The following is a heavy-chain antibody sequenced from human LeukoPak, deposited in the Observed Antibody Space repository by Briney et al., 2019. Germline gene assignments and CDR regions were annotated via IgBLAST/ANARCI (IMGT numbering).Heavy chain of an antibody. Sequence: GGSLRLSCAASGFTFSSYWMSWVRQAPGKGLMWVSQINSDGSATSCADPVKGRCTISRDNAKNMLYLELNSLRVEDTAVYFCTRDHGLDVWGQGTTVTVSS. CDR2: INSDGSAT. CDR3: TRDHGLDV. CDR1: GFTFSSYW. J-gene: IGHJ6*02. V-gene: IGHV3-74*01.